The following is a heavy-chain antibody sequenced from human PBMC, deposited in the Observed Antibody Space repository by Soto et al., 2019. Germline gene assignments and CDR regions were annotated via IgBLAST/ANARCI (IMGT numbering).Heavy chain of an antibody. D-gene: IGHD4-4*01. J-gene: IGHJ5*02. CDR1: EFTFSNYW. CDR2: INSDGSST. CDR3: ARDRGTETTYWFDP. Sequence: SGGSLRLSCAASEFTFSNYWMHWVRQAPGKGLVWVSRINSDGSSTSYADSVKGRFTISRDNAKNTLYLQMNSLRVEDTAVYYCARDRGTETTYWFDPWGQGTVVTVSS. V-gene: IGHV3-74*01.